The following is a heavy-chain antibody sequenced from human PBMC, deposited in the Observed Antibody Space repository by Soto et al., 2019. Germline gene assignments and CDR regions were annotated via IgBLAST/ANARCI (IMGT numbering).Heavy chain of an antibody. V-gene: IGHV4-59*01. CDR1: GGSISSYY. J-gene: IGHJ4*02. D-gene: IGHD3-22*01. CDR2: IYYSGST. CDR3: ARMGTYYYDSSGYYDS. Sequence: PSETLSLTCTVSGGSISSYYWSWIRQPPGKGLEWIGYIYYSGSTNYNPSLKSRVTISVDTSKNQFSLKLSSVTAADTAVYYCARMGTYYYDSSGYYDSWGQGTLVTVSS.